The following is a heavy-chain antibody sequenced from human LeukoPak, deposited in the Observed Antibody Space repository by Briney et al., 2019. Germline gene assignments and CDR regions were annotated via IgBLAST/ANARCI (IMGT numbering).Heavy chain of an antibody. Sequence: ASVKVSCKASGYTFTSYGISWVRQAPGQGLEWMGWINPNSGGTNYAQKFQGRVTMTRDTSISTAYMELSRLRSDDTAVYYCARVGLEQQAGYWGQGTLVTVSS. J-gene: IGHJ4*02. CDR2: INPNSGGT. CDR3: ARVGLEQQAGY. V-gene: IGHV1-2*02. D-gene: IGHD6-13*01. CDR1: GYTFTSYG.